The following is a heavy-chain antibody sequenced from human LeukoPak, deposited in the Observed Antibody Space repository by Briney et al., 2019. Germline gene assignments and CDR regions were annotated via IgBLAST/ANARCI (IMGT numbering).Heavy chain of an antibody. J-gene: IGHJ4*02. CDR3: ARVAINGNYDLLTV. CDR1: GDSISSGDYY. V-gene: IGHV4-61*02. CDR2: IYTSGST. D-gene: IGHD3-9*01. Sequence: PSETLSLTCTVSGDSISSGDYYWSWIRQPAGKGLEWIGRIYTSGSTNYNPSLKSRVTMSVDTSKNQFSLKLSSVTAADTAVYYCARVAINGNYDLLTVWGQGTLVTVSS.